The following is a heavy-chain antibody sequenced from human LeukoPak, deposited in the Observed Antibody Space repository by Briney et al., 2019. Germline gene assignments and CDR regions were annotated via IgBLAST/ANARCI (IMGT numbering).Heavy chain of an antibody. D-gene: IGHD5-24*01. CDR2: IKQDGSEK. CDR3: AKDQLMATSHTEYFQH. V-gene: IGHV3-7*03. Sequence: QAGGSPRLSCAASEFIFSGYWMNWVRQAPGKGLEWVANIKQDGSEKQYVDSVKGRFTISRDNSKNTLYLQMNSLRAEDTAVYYCAKDQLMATSHTEYFQHWGQGTLVTVSS. CDR1: EFIFSGYW. J-gene: IGHJ1*01.